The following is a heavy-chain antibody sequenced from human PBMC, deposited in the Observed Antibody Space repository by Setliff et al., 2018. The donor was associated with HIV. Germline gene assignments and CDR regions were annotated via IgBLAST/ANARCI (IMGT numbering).Heavy chain of an antibody. CDR2: IGAYNGNT. Sequence: ASVKVSCKASGYTFTSYGISWVRQAPGQGLEWMGWIGAYNGNTNYAPRLLGRVTMTTDTSTSTAYMELSSLRSEDTAVYYCARGGYSGYDPFSYWGQGTLVTVSS. D-gene: IGHD5-12*01. V-gene: IGHV1-18*01. CDR1: GYTFTSYG. CDR3: ARGGYSGYDPFSY. J-gene: IGHJ4*02.